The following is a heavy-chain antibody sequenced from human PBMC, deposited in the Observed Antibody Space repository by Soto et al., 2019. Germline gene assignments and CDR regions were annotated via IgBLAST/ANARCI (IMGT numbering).Heavy chain of an antibody. CDR1: GYSFTSYW. Sequence: GESLKICCKGSGYSFTSYWISWVRQMPGKGLEWMGRIDPSDSYTNYSPSFQGHVTISADTSISTAYLQWSSLKASDTAMYYCARNHKIRRYYSYYYYGMDVWCQGTTVTVSS. J-gene: IGHJ6*02. V-gene: IGHV5-10-1*01. CDR3: ARNHKIRRYYSYYYYGMDV. CDR2: IDPSDSYT. D-gene: IGHD3-10*01.